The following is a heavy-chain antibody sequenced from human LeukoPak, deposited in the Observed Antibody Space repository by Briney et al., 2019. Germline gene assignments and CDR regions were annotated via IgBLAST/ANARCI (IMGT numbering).Heavy chain of an antibody. J-gene: IGHJ4*02. V-gene: IGHV4-39*01. CDR3: ATQTLSDTIDY. D-gene: IGHD2-2*01. Sequence: SETLSLTCTVSGGSISSSSYYWGWIRQPPGKGLEWIGSIYYSGSTYYNPSLKSRVTMSVDTSKNQFSLKLSSVTATDTALYYCATQTLSDTIDYWGQGTLVTVSS. CDR2: IYYSGST. CDR1: GGSISSSSYY.